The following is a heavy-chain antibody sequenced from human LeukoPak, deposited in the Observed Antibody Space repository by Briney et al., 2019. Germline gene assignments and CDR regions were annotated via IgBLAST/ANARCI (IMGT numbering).Heavy chain of an antibody. J-gene: IGHJ4*02. D-gene: IGHD3-22*01. CDR2: IYSGGST. Sequence: GGSLRLSCAASGFTVSSNYMSWVRQAPGKGLEWVSVIYSGGSTYYADSVKGRFIISRDNSKNTLYLQMNSLRAEDTAVYYCARGGDSSGYTAPFFDYWGQGTLVTVSS. CDR1: GFTVSSNY. V-gene: IGHV3-53*01. CDR3: ARGGDSSGYTAPFFDY.